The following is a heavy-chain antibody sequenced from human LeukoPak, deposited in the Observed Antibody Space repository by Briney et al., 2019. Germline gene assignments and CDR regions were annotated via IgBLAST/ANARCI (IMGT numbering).Heavy chain of an antibody. CDR2: IYYSGGT. J-gene: IGHJ6*02. CDR3: ARDSNPFYDSSGYDLGYGMDV. D-gene: IGHD3-22*01. Sequence: PSETLSLTCTVSGGSIGTSSYYWGWIRQPPGKGLEWIGTIYYSGGTFYNPSLKSRVTISLDTSKNQFSLNLSSVTAADTAVYYCARDSNPFYDSSGYDLGYGMDVWGQGTTVTVSS. CDR1: GGSIGTSSYY. V-gene: IGHV4-39*07.